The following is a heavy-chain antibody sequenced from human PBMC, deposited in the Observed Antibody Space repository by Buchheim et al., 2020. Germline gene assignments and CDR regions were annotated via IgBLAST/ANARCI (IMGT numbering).Heavy chain of an antibody. CDR1: GFTFSSYS. V-gene: IGHV3-21*01. CDR3: ARVNSYSYYYYYGMDV. J-gene: IGHJ6*02. Sequence: EVQLVESGGGLVKPGGSLRLSCAASGFTFSSYSMNWVRQAPGKGLEWVSSISSSSSYIYYADSVKGRYTISRDNAKNSLYLQMNSLRAEDTAVYYCARVNSYSYYYYYGMDVWGQGTT. D-gene: IGHD5-18*01. CDR2: ISSSSSYI.